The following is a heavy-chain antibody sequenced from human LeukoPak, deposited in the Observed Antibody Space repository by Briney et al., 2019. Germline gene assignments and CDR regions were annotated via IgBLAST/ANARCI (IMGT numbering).Heavy chain of an antibody. V-gene: IGHV3-30*02. CDR3: AKGGTSVAGGNAFDI. J-gene: IGHJ3*02. CDR2: IRDDGSNK. CDR1: GFTFSSYV. Sequence: PGGSLRLSCAASGFTFSSYVMSWVRQAPGKGLEWVAFIRDDGSNKYDADSVKGRFTISRDNSKNTLYLQMNSLRGEDTAVYYCAKGGTSVAGGNAFDIWGQGTMVTVSS. D-gene: IGHD6-19*01.